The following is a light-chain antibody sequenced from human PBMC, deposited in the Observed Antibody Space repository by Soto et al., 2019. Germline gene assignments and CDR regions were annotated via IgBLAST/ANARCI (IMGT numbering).Light chain of an antibody. CDR2: ANN. CDR1: SSNSGAGYD. J-gene: IGLJ1*01. CDR3: QSYDSSRSPLYV. Sequence: QSVLTQPPSVSGAPGQRVSISYTGSSSNSGAGYDVHWYQHLPGTAPKLLIYANNNRPSGVPDRFSGSKSGTSASLAITGLQAEDEADYYCQSYDSSRSPLYVFGTGTKVTV. V-gene: IGLV1-40*01.